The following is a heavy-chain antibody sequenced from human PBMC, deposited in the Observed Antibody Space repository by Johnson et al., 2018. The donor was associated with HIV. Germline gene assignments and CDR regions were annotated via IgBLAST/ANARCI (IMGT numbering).Heavy chain of an antibody. CDR1: GFTVSSYY. V-gene: IGHV3-66*03. Sequence: VQLVESGGGLIQPGGSLRLSCAASGFTVSSYYMSWVPQAPGKGLEWVSVIYSGGSTYYEDSVKGRFTISRDNSKNTLYLQMNSLRPQDTAVYYCARTRQGAFDIWGQGTMVTVSS. J-gene: IGHJ3*02. CDR2: IYSGGST. CDR3: ARTRQGAFDI.